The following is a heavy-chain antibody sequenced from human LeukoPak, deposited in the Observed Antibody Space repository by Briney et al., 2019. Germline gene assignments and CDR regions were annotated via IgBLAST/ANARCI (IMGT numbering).Heavy chain of an antibody. J-gene: IGHJ4*02. V-gene: IGHV3-48*01. CDR3: ARDSPPDY. Sequence: GGTLRLSCAASGFTFSSYGMSWVRQAPGKGLEWVSYISSSSSSTIYYADSVKGRFTISRDNAKNSLYLQVNSLRAEDTAVYFCARDSPPDYWGQGTLVAVSS. CDR2: ISSSSSSTI. CDR1: GFTFSSYG.